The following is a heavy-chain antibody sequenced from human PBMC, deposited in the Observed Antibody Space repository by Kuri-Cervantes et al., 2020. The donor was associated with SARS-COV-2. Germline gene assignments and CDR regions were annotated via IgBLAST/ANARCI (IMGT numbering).Heavy chain of an antibody. CDR2: INYSGST. D-gene: IGHD2-8*01. CDR1: GGSFSGYF. Sequence: SQTLSLTCAVYGGSFSGYFWNWIRQPPGKGLEWIGEINYSGSTNYNPSLKSRVTISVDTSKNQFSLKLSSVTAADTAVYYCARASVWRFDPWGQGTLVTVSS. J-gene: IGHJ5*02. V-gene: IGHV4-34*09. CDR3: ARASVWRFDP.